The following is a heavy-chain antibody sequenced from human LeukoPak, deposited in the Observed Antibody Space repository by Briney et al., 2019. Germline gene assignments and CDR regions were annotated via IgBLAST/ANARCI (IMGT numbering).Heavy chain of an antibody. CDR1: GGSFSGYY. Sequence: SETLSLTCAVYGGSFSGYYWSWIRQPPGKGLEWIGEINHSGSTNYNPSLKSRVTISVDTSKNQFSLKLSSVTAADTAVYYCARGGAVKYGSGSYYPYFDLWGRGTLVTVSS. CDR3: ARGGAVKYGSGSYYPYFDL. J-gene: IGHJ2*01. CDR2: INHSGST. D-gene: IGHD3-10*01. V-gene: IGHV4-34*01.